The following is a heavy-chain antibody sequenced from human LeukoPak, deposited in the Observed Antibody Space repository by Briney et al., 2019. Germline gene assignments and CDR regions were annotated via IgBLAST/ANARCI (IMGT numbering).Heavy chain of an antibody. D-gene: IGHD6-19*01. CDR3: ARRVVAGDYFFDY. CDR2: IYLGDSDA. CDR1: GYTFITYW. J-gene: IGHJ4*02. V-gene: IGHV5-51*01. Sequence: GESLKISCKASGYTFITYWIAWVRPVPGKGLEWVGIIYLGDSDARYNPSFQGQVTISVDKSIDTAYLQWSSLKASDTAMYYCARRVVAGDYFFDYWGQGTLVTVSS.